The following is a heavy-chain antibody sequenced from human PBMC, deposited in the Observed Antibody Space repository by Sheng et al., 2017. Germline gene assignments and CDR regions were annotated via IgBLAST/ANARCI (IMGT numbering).Heavy chain of an antibody. D-gene: IGHD3-3*01. CDR2: IIPILGIA. J-gene: IGHJ4*02. Sequence: QVQLVQSGAEVKKPGSSVKVSCKASGGTFSSYTISWVRQAPGQGLEWMGRIIPILGIANYAQKFQGRVTITADKSTSTAYMELSSLRSEDTAVYYCARDRDDFWSGSAGHYWGQGTLVTVSS. CDR3: ARDRDDFWSGSAGHY. V-gene: IGHV1-69*08. CDR1: GGTFSSYT.